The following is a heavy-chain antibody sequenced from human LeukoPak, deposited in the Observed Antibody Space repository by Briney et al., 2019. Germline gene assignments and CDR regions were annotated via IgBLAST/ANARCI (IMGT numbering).Heavy chain of an antibody. V-gene: IGHV1-69*13. CDR2: IIPIFGTA. Sequence: SVKVSCKASGGTFSSYAISWVRQAPGQGLEWMGGIIPIFGTANYAQKFQGRVTITADESTSTAYMELSSLRSEDTAVYYCARTPYYYDSSGWYYFDYWGQGTLVTVSS. CDR1: GGTFSSYA. J-gene: IGHJ4*02. CDR3: ARTPYYYDSSGWYYFDY. D-gene: IGHD3-22*01.